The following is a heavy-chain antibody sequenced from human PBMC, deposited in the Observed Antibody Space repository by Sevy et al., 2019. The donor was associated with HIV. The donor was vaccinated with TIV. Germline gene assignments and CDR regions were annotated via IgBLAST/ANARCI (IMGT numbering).Heavy chain of an antibody. V-gene: IGHV3-30*02. CDR1: GFTFSSYG. J-gene: IGHJ6*03. CDR3: AKAPPGGTTYYYYFYMDV. Sequence: GGSLRLSCAASGFTFSSYGMHWVRQAPGKGLEWVAFIRYDGSNKYYADSVKGRFNISRDNSKNTLYLQMNSLRAEDTAVYYCAKAPPGGTTYYYYFYMDVWGKGTTVTVSS. CDR2: IRYDGSNK. D-gene: IGHD2-15*01.